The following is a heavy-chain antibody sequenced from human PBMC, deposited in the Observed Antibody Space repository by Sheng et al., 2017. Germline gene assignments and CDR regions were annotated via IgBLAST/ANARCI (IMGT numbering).Heavy chain of an antibody. D-gene: IGHD6-19*01. CDR1: GGTFNSSG. J-gene: IGHJ4*02. Sequence: QVPLVQSAADVKKPTYSVKLSCADSGGTFNSSGFSWVRQATGQGLEWMGWVNPNSGHTGYAQKFHGRVTITRDTSISTAYMEISSLRFDDSAVYYCARSSSGFDHWGQGTLVIVSS. CDR3: ARSSSGFDH. CDR2: VNPNSGHT. V-gene: IGHV1-8*01.